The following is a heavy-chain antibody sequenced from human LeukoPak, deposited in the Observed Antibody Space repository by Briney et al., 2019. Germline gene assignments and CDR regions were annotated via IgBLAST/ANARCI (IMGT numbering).Heavy chain of an antibody. D-gene: IGHD3-22*01. CDR1: GVSISSSNSY. J-gene: IGHJ2*01. Sequence: SETLSLTCTVSGVSISSSNSYWGWIRQPPGKGLEWIGSIYYSGNTYYNPSLKSRVTISVDTSKNQFSLKLSSVTAADTAVYYCARDSAYYDSSGSSLSQMIPYWYFDLWGRGTLVTVSS. CDR3: ARDSAYYDSSGSSLSQMIPYWYFDL. CDR2: IYYSGNT. V-gene: IGHV4-39*07.